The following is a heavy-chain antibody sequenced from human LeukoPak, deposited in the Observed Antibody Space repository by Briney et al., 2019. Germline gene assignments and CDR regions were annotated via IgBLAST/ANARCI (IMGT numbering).Heavy chain of an antibody. CDR2: TYYRSKWYN. CDR3: ARIVGGSPDY. J-gene: IGHJ4*02. D-gene: IGHD2-15*01. Sequence: SPTLSLTFAISGDSVSINSAAWNWIRQSPPRGLEWLGRTYYRSKWYNDYAVSVKSRITIKPDTSKNQFSLQLNSVTPEDTAIYYCARIVGGSPDYWGLGTLVTVSS. V-gene: IGHV6-1*01. CDR1: GDSVSINSAA.